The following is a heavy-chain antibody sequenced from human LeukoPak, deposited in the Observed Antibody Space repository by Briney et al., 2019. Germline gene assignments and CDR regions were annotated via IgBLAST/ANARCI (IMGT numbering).Heavy chain of an antibody. CDR3: ARLSYDILWDYYYGMDV. CDR1: GYSFTSYW. Sequence: GESLKISCKGSGYSFTSYWIGWVRQMPGKGLEWMGIIYPGDSDTRYSPSFQGQATISADKSISTAYLQWSSLKASDTAMYYCARLSYDILWDYYYGMDVWGQGTTVTVSS. V-gene: IGHV5-51*01. J-gene: IGHJ6*02. CDR2: IYPGDSDT. D-gene: IGHD3-9*01.